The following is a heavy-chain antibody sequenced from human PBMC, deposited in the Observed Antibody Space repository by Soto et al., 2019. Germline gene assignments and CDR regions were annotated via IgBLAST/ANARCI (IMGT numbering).Heavy chain of an antibody. CDR2: ISGSGGST. V-gene: IGHV3-23*01. CDR3: AKEHDSSGYYYYYYGMDV. D-gene: IGHD3-22*01. J-gene: IGHJ6*02. CDR1: GFTFSSYA. Sequence: GGSLRLSCAASGFTFSSYAMSWVRQAPGKGLEWVSAISGSGGSTYYADSVKGRFTISRDNSKNTLYLQMNSLRAEDTAVYYCAKEHDSSGYYYYYYGMDVWGQGTTVTV.